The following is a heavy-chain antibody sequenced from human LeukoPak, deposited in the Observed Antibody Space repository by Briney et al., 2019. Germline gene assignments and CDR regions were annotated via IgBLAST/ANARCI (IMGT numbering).Heavy chain of an antibody. D-gene: IGHD3-9*01. V-gene: IGHV1-18*01. CDR1: GYTFTSYG. CDR3: AREMMVASLTGLFISLDY. Sequence: GASVKVSCKASGYTFTSYGISWVRQAPGQGLEWMGWISAYNGNTNYAQKLQGRVTMTTDTSTSTAYMELRSLRSDDTAVYYCAREMMVASLTGLFISLDYWSQGTLVTVSS. CDR2: ISAYNGNT. J-gene: IGHJ4*02.